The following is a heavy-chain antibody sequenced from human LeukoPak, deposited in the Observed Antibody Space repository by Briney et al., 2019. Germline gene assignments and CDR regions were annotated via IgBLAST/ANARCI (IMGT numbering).Heavy chain of an antibody. CDR1: GYTFTGYY. J-gene: IGHJ4*02. CDR2: INPNSGGT. Sequence: ASVKVSCKASGYTFTGYYMHWVRQAPGQGLEWMGWINPNSGGTNYAQKFQGRVTMTRDTSISTAYMELSRLRSDDTAVYYCARAHYYDSSGYEFDYWGQGTLVTVSS. V-gene: IGHV1-2*02. CDR3: ARAHYYDSSGYEFDY. D-gene: IGHD3-22*01.